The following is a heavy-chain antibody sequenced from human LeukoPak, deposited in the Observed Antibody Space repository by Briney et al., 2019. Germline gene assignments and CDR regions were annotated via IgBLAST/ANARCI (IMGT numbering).Heavy chain of an antibody. CDR2: ISYDGGND. CDR1: GFAFNTYT. V-gene: IGHV3-30*04. D-gene: IGHD3-3*02. J-gene: IGHJ5*02. Sequence: GGSLRLSCAASGFAFNTYTIHWVRQAPGKGLEWVAVISYDGGNDYYADSVKGRFTISRDNSKNTLYLQMNSLRPEVTAVYYCVRDSRPPDSIHFWSVNLFDPWGQGTLVTVSS. CDR3: VRDSRPPDSIHFWSVNLFDP.